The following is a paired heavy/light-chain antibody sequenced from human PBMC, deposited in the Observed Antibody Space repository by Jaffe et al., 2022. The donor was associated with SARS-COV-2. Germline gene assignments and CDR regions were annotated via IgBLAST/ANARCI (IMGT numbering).Heavy chain of an antibody. Sequence: QVQLVESGGGVVQPGRSLRLSCAASGFTFSSYAMHWVRQAPGKGLEWVAVISYDGSNKYYADSVKGRFTISRDNSKNTLYLQMNSLRAEDTAVYYCARGESLTDIVVVITPDYWGQGTLVTVSS. V-gene: IGHV3-30*04. J-gene: IGHJ4*02. CDR2: ISYDGSNK. CDR3: ARGESLTDIVVVITPDY. D-gene: IGHD3-22*01. CDR1: GFTFSSYA.
Light chain of an antibody. CDR2: WAS. Sequence: DIVMTQSPDSLAVSLGERATINCKSSQSVLYSSNNKNYLAWYQQKPGQPPKLLIYWASTRESGVPDRFSGSGSGTDFTLTISSLQAEDVAVYYCQQYYSTPRLTFGGGTKVEIK. J-gene: IGKJ4*01. V-gene: IGKV4-1*01. CDR3: QQYYSTPRLT. CDR1: QSVLYSSNNKNY.